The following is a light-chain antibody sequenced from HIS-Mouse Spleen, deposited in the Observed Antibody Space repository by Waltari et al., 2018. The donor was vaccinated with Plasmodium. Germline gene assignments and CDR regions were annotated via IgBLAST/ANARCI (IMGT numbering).Light chain of an antibody. V-gene: IGKV3-15*01. CDR2: GAS. Sequence: EIVMTQSPATLSVSPGERATLSCRASQSVSSNLAWYQQKPGPAPRLLIYGASTRATGIPAMFSGSGSGTEFTLTISSLQSEDSAVYYCQQYNNWPPYTFGQGTKLEIK. CDR3: QQYNNWPPYT. J-gene: IGKJ2*01. CDR1: QSVSSN.